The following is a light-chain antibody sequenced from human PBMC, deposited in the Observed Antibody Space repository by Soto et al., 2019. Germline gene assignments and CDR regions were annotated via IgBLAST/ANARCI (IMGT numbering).Light chain of an antibody. Sequence: DIQMTQSPSSVSASVGDRVSITCRASQDIGAWLAWYQQKPGKAPKLLVYAASNLQSGVPSRFSGSGSVTDFTLTISSLQPEDFGTYYCQKGYSFPVTFGGGTKVDIK. V-gene: IGKV1-12*01. J-gene: IGKJ4*01. CDR3: QKGYSFPVT. CDR2: AAS. CDR1: QDIGAW.